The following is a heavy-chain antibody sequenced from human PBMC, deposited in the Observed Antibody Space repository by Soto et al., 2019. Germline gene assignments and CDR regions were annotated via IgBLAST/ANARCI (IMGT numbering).Heavy chain of an antibody. CDR3: AKARSLAAYQTPVFDY. V-gene: IGHV3-23*01. Sequence: EVQLLESGGGLVQPGGALRLSCATSGFSFSTYAMTWVRQAPGKGLEWVSGISGSGGGTYYTDSVKGRFTLSRDNSQSTLYLQMNSLRVEDAAVYFCAKARSLAAYQTPVFDYWGQGTLVTVSS. D-gene: IGHD6-6*01. CDR2: ISGSGGGT. J-gene: IGHJ4*02. CDR1: GFSFSTYA.